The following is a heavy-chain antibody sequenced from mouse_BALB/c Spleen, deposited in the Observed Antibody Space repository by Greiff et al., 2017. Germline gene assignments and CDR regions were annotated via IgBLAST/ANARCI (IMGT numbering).Heavy chain of an antibody. CDR1: GFTFSSYA. D-gene: IGHD2-10*01. CDR2: ISSGGST. Sequence: DVMLVESGGGLVKPGGSLKLSCAASGFTFSSYAMSWVRQTPEKRLEWVASISSGGSTYYPDSVKGRFTISRDNARNILYLQMSSLRSEDTAMYYCARGAYYGNYDYYAMDYWGQGTSVTVSS. CDR3: ARGAYYGNYDYYAMDY. V-gene: IGHV5-6-5*01. J-gene: IGHJ4*01.